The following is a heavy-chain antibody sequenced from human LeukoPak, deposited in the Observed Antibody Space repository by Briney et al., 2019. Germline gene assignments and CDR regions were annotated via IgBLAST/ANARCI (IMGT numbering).Heavy chain of an antibody. CDR2: IYHSGIT. CDR1: GGSLSPYY. Sequence: SETLSLTCTVSGGSLSPYYWSWIRQSPGKGLEWIAHIYHSGITNHNPSLESRVTISVDTSENQLYLKLSSVTAADTAVYYCARDSPLVATTFDYWGQGTLVTVSS. J-gene: IGHJ4*02. CDR3: ARDSPLVATTFDY. D-gene: IGHD5-12*01. V-gene: IGHV4-59*12.